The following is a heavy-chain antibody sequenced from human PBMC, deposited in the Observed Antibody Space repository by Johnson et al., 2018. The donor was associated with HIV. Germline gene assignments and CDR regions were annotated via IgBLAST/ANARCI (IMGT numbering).Heavy chain of an antibody. J-gene: IGHJ3*02. Sequence: VQLVESGGGLVQPGGSLRLSCAASGFTFSSYAMHWVRQAPGKGLEYVSAISSNGDSTYYANSVKGRFTISRDNSKNTLYLQMSSLRVEDTAVYYCASEVRGVLDIWGQGTMVTVSS. CDR2: ISSNGDST. V-gene: IGHV3-64*01. CDR1: GFTFSSYA. D-gene: IGHD3-10*01. CDR3: ASEVRGVLDI.